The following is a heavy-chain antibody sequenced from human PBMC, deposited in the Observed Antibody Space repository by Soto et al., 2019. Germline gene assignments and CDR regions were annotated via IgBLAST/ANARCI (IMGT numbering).Heavy chain of an antibody. Sequence: SETLSLTCTVSGVSISSGAYYWSWIRQPPGKGLEWIGYIYYSGSTNYNPSLKSRVTISVDTSKNQFSLKLSSVTAADTAVYYCARGKRSSSWYNWFDPWGQGALVTVSS. CDR3: ARGKRSSSWYNWFDP. CDR1: GVSISSGAYY. CDR2: IYYSGST. J-gene: IGHJ5*02. V-gene: IGHV4-61*08. D-gene: IGHD6-13*01.